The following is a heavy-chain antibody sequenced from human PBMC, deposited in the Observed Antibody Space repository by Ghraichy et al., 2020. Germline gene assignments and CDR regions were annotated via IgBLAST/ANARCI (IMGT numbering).Heavy chain of an antibody. V-gene: IGHV3-30*19. CDR1: RFAV. J-gene: IGHJ3*02. D-gene: IGHD4-23*01. CDR3: ARDAYGGEGDALDI. Sequence: GGSLRLSCTVTRFAVHWVRQAPGRGLEWVALVSPDGITTFYADRVKGRFTVSRDTSKNIQYLEMNNLRSDDTAVYYCARDAYGGEGDALDIWGPGTLVTVS. CDR2: VSPDGITT.